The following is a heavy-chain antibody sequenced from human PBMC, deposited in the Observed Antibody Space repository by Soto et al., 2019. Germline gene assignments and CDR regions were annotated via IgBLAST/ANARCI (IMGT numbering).Heavy chain of an antibody. CDR3: ARQQDVYTAMVNRHDAFDI. D-gene: IGHD5-18*01. CDR1: GYSFTSYW. CDR2: IYPGDSDT. J-gene: IGHJ3*02. Sequence: GESLKISCKGSGYSFTSYWIGWVRQMPGKGLEWMGIIYPGDSDTRYSPSFQGQVTISADKSISTAYLQWSSLKASDTAMYYCARQQDVYTAMVNRHDAFDIWGQGTMVTVSS. V-gene: IGHV5-51*01.